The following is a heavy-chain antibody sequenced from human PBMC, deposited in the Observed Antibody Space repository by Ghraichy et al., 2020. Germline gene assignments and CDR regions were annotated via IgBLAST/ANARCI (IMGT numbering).Heavy chain of an antibody. CDR2: IIPIFGTA. CDR3: ARDDARYYDSNISIYYYGMDV. J-gene: IGHJ6*02. CDR1: GGTFSSYA. V-gene: IGHV1-69*13. Sequence: SVKVSCKASGGTFSSYAISWVRQAPGQGLEWMGGIIPIFGTANYAQKFQGRVTITADESTSTAYMELSSLRSEDTAVYYCARDDARYYDSNISIYYYGMDVWGQGTTVTVSS. D-gene: IGHD3-22*01.